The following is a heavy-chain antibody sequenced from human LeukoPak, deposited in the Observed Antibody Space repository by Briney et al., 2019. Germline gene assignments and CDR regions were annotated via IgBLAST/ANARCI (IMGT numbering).Heavy chain of an antibody. D-gene: IGHD1-26*01. Sequence: PGGSLRLACSASGFTLCSHAMHWVRQAPGKGLEYVSAISSYGGSTYYADSVKGRFTISRDNSKNTLYLQMSSRRAEDTAVYYCVKGHLVWELGDYFDYWGQGTLVTVSS. CDR1: GFTLCSHA. CDR3: VKGHLVWELGDYFDY. V-gene: IGHV3-64D*09. J-gene: IGHJ4*02. CDR2: ISSYGGST.